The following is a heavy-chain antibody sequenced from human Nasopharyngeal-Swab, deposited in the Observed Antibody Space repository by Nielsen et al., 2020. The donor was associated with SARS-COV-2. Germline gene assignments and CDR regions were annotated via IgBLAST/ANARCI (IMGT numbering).Heavy chain of an antibody. CDR2: IKSKTDGGTT. CDR1: GFTFSNAW. Sequence: GESLKISCAASGFTFSNAWMSWVRQAPGKGLEWVGRIKSKTDGGTTDYAAHVKGRFTISRDDSKNTLYLQMNSLKTEDTAVYYCTTPAEAAAATGYYYGMDVWGQGTTVTVSS. J-gene: IGHJ6*02. V-gene: IGHV3-15*01. CDR3: TTPAEAAAATGYYYGMDV. D-gene: IGHD6-13*01.